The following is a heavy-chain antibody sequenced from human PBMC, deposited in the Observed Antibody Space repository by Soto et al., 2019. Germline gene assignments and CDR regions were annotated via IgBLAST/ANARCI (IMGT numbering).Heavy chain of an antibody. J-gene: IGHJ6*02. CDR2: ISSSSSYI. D-gene: IGHD3-9*01. CDR3: ARDSPYYDILTGYYIYYYYGMDV. Sequence: EVQLVESGGGLVKPGGSLRLSCAASGFTFSSYSMNWVRQAPGKGLEWVSSISSSSSYIYYADSVKGRFTISRDNAKNSLYLQMNSLRAEDTAVYYCARDSPYYDILTGYYIYYYYGMDVWGQGTTVTVSS. V-gene: IGHV3-21*01. CDR1: GFTFSSYS.